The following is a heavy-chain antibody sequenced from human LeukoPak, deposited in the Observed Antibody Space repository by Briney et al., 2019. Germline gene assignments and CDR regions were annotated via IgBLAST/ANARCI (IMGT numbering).Heavy chain of an antibody. J-gene: IGHJ4*02. CDR3: AKAMNGGPSPFDY. Sequence: GGSLRLSCAASGFTFSSHAMSWVRQAPGKGLEWVSLISGSGGSTYYADPVKGRFTISRDNTKNTLYLEMNSLRAENTAVYYCAKAMNGGPSPFDYWGQGTLVTVSS. CDR2: ISGSGGST. V-gene: IGHV3-23*01. D-gene: IGHD1-1*01. CDR1: GFTFSSHA.